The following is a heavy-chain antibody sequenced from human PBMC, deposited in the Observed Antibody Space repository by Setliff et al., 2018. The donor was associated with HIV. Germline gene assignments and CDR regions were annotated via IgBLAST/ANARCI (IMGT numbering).Heavy chain of an antibody. D-gene: IGHD1-1*01. CDR2: IFYSGTT. V-gene: IGHV4-39*07. J-gene: IGHJ4*02. CDR1: GVSINSNRYY. Sequence: WETLSLTCTVSGVSINSNRYYWGWIRQPPGKGLEWIGSIFYSGTTHYNASLQSRVTISEDTSRNQFSLSLKSVTAADTAVYYCARVIGWNDAGDYWGRGTLVTVSS. CDR3: ARVIGWNDAGDY.